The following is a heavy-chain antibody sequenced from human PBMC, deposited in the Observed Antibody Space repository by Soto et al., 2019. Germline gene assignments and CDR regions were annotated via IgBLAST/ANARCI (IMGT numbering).Heavy chain of an antibody. CDR3: EGADYGSGSLPN. J-gene: IGHJ4*02. D-gene: IGHD3-10*01. Sequence: QVQLVQSGAEVKKPGSSVKVSCKASGGTFSSYTISWVRQAPGQGLKWMGRIIPILGIANYAQKFQGRVTITADKSTSTAYMELSSLRSEDTAVYYCEGADYGSGSLPNWGQGTLVTVSS. V-gene: IGHV1-69*02. CDR1: GGTFSSYT. CDR2: IIPILGIA.